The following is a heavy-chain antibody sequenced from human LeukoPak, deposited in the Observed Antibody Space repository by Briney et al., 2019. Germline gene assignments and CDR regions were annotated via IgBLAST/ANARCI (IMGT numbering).Heavy chain of an antibody. CDR2: IHSDDSDT. D-gene: IGHD3-9*01. Sequence: GESLQISSEAPGYRFLNHWIGWVRQMPGKGLEWMGIIHSDDSDTRYSPSFRGHVTMSVDKSATTAYLQWDTLKASDTAIYYCAPRSDISASPNWFDPWGQGTLVIVSS. CDR1: GYRFLNHW. J-gene: IGHJ5*02. CDR3: APRSDISASPNWFDP. V-gene: IGHV5-51*01.